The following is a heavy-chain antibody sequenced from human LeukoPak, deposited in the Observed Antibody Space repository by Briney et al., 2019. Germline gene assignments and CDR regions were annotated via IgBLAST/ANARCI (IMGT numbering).Heavy chain of an antibody. V-gene: IGHV3-33*01. Sequence: GRSLRLSCATSGFAFSTQGMHWVRQAPGKGLEWVAAIWHDGNNKYYVDSVKGRFTISRDNSKNTVYLQMNSLRVEDTAVYYCARGGAAAHTYLWGQGTLVTVSS. CDR2: IWHDGNNK. CDR1: GFAFSTQG. J-gene: IGHJ5*02. CDR3: ARGGAAAHTYL. D-gene: IGHD6-13*01.